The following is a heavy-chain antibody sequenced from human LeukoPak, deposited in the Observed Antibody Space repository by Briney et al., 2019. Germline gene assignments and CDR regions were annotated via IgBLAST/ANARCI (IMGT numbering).Heavy chain of an antibody. J-gene: IGHJ4*02. D-gene: IGHD1-26*01. V-gene: IGHV3-9*01. CDR3: ARGDEVGATRFDY. CDR1: GFTFDDYA. Sequence: PGGSLRLSCAASGFTFDDYAMHWVRHAPGKGLEWVSGISWNSNSIAYADSVEGRFTVSRDNAKNYMYLQMNSLRAEDTAVYYCARGDEVGATRFDYWGQGTLVTVSS. CDR2: ISWNSNSI.